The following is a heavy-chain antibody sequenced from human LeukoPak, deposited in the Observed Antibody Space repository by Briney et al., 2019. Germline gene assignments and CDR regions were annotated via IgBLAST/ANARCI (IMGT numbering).Heavy chain of an antibody. J-gene: IGHJ4*02. V-gene: IGHV3-74*01. CDR1: GLPFSSYW. CDR3: VRLGGNYEY. D-gene: IGHD1-26*01. CDR2: IIPDGSST. Sequence: PGRSLRLSCAASGLPFSSYWMHWVRQATGEGLVWVSVIIPDGSSTTYADSVKGRFTISRDNAKNTLYLQMNSLRAEDTAIYYCVRLGGNYEYWGQGTLVTVSS.